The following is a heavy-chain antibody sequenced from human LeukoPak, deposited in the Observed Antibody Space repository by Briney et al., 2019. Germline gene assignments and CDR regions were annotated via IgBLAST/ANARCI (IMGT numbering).Heavy chain of an antibody. D-gene: IGHD2-15*01. V-gene: IGHV3-23*01. Sequence: PGGSLRLSCVVSGFTFSSYAMSWVRQAPGKGLEWFSTIRGTDGYTYYADSVKGRFTISRDNSKNTLYLQMNSLRAEDTAVYYCAREYCSGGSCYDYWGQGTLVTVSS. CDR3: AREYCSGGSCYDY. CDR1: GFTFSSYA. CDR2: IRGTDGYT. J-gene: IGHJ4*02.